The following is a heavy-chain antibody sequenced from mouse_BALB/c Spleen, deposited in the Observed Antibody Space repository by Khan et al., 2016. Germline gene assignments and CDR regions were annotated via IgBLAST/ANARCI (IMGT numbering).Heavy chain of an antibody. J-gene: IGHJ2*01. Sequence: EVKLEESGGGLVQPGGSMKLSCVASGFTFSSYWMSWVRQSPEKGLEWVAEIRLKSDNYATHYAESVKGKFTISRDDSKSRLYLQMNSLRADDTGIYYCTCTATEDSFDYWGQGTTLTVSS. CDR1: GFTFSSYW. CDR2: IRLKSDNYAT. V-gene: IGHV6-6*02. D-gene: IGHD1-2*01. CDR3: TCTATEDSFDY.